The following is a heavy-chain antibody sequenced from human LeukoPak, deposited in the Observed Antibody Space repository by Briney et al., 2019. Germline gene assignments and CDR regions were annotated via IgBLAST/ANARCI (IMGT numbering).Heavy chain of an antibody. CDR1: GGSFSGYY. V-gene: IGHV4-34*01. D-gene: IGHD3-3*01. Sequence: PSETLSLTCAVYGGSFSGYYWSWIGQPPGKGLEWIGEINHSGSTNYNPSLKSRVTISVDTSKNQFSLKLSSVTAADTAVYYCARGTKTPIYYDFWSGPLNWFDPWGQGTLVTVSP. J-gene: IGHJ5*02. CDR3: ARGTKTPIYYDFWSGPLNWFDP. CDR2: INHSGST.